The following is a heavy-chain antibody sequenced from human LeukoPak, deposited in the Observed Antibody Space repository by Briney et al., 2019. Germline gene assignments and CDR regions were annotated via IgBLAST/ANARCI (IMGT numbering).Heavy chain of an antibody. Sequence: SETLSLTCTVSGGSITSNFWSWIRQPPGTGLEWIGYIYNNGNTKYNPSLKSRATILGDASRNQFSLKLKSVTVADTAVYFCARAKPDWNPPDYWGQGTLVTVSS. J-gene: IGHJ4*02. CDR3: ARAKPDWNPPDY. V-gene: IGHV4-59*08. CDR1: GGSITSNF. CDR2: IYNNGNT. D-gene: IGHD1-1*01.